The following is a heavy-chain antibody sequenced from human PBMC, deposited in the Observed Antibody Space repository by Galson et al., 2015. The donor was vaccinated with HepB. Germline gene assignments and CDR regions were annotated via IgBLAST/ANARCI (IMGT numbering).Heavy chain of an antibody. V-gene: IGHV7-4-1*02. D-gene: IGHD3-9*01. J-gene: IGHJ6*02. CDR1: GYTFTSYA. Sequence: SVKVSCKASGYTFTSYAMNWVRQAPGQGLEWMGWINTNTGNPTYAQGFTGRFVFSLDTSVSTAYLQISSLKAEDTAVYYCAREHQKTYYDILTGMDVWGHGTTVTVSS. CDR2: INTNTGNP. CDR3: AREHQKTYYDILTGMDV.